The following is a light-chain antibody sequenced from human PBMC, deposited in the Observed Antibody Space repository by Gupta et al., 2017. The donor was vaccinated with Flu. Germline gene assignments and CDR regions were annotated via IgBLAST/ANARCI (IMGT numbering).Light chain of an antibody. CDR2: DTS. CDR3: LISYRGAAI. CDR1: TGTVTTDHW. V-gene: IGLV7-46*01. Sequence: QAVVTQEPSLTVASGGTVTLTCGSSTGTVTTDHWPYWFQQKPGQAPKTLIYDTSNQLSWTPPRFSGSLLGGKAVLTLSGAQPEDEAYYYCLISYRGAAIFGGGTKLTVL. J-gene: IGLJ2*01.